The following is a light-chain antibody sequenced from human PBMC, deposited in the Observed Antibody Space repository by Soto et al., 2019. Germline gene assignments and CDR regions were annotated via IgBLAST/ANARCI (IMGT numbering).Light chain of an antibody. CDR3: SSYSISTAYL. CDR2: EVS. Sequence: SALTQPASVSGSPGQSITISCAGTSSDVGCYDYVSWYQLHPGKAPKLMIFEVSNRPSGVSYRFSGSKSGNTASLTISGLQAEDEADYFCSSYSISTAYLFGTGTKVTVL. CDR1: SSDVGCYDY. V-gene: IGLV2-14*01. J-gene: IGLJ1*01.